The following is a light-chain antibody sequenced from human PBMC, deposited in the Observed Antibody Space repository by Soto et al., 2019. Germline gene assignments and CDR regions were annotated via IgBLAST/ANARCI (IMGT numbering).Light chain of an antibody. CDR2: GAS. CDR1: QSINSF. Sequence: EIVLTQSPGTLSLSPGEGATLSCRASQSINSFLAWYQQRRGQAPTLLIHGASNRATGIPDRFRGSGSGTDFTLTISRLEREDFAVYYCQQYGGSPRTFGQGTKVEVK. CDR3: QQYGGSPRT. J-gene: IGKJ1*01. V-gene: IGKV3-20*01.